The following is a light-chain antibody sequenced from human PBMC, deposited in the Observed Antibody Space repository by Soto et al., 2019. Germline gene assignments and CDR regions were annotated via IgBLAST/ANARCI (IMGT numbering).Light chain of an antibody. CDR2: WAS. CDR3: QHYLDFPLT. CDR1: QTVLSTSNNRDY. Sequence: DIVMTQSPDSLAVSLGERATINCKSSQTVLSTSNNRDYLAWYQQKPGQPPKLLINWASTRLSGVPDRFSGSGSGTDFTLTISSLQAEVVAVYYCQHYLDFPLTFGGGTSVEIK. J-gene: IGKJ4*01. V-gene: IGKV4-1*01.